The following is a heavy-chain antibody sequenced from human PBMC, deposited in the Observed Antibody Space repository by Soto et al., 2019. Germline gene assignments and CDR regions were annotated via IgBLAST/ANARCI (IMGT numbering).Heavy chain of an antibody. Sequence: QVQLQESGPGLVKPSETLSLTCTVSGGSISSYYWSWIRQPPGKGLEWIGYIYYSGSTNYNPSLTSRVPISVDTSKNHLYLKLSSVAAADTAVYYCARTYYDLWSGYYPLYYFDYWGQGTLVTVSS. CDR1: GGSISSYY. CDR3: ARTYYDLWSGYYPLYYFDY. J-gene: IGHJ4*02. D-gene: IGHD3-3*01. CDR2: IYYSGST. V-gene: IGHV4-59*01.